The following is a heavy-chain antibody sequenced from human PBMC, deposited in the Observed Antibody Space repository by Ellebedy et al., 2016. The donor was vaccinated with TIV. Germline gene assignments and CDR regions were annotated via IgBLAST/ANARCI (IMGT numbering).Heavy chain of an antibody. CDR2: IDQGGNAK. CDR1: GFIFSDCW. D-gene: IGHD4-23*01. J-gene: IGHJ4*02. V-gene: IGHV3-7*01. CDR3: ARVPGGNKNFDY. Sequence: GESLKISCAASGFIFSDCWMTWVRQAPGKGLEFVANIDQGGNAKHYVDSVKGRFTISRDNAKNSLFMQMNSLRAEDTAVYYCARVPGGNKNFDYWGQGTLVTVSS.